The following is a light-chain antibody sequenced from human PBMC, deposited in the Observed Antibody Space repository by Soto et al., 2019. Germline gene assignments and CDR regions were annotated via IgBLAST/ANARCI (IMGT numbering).Light chain of an antibody. Sequence: QSALTQPASVSGSPGQSITISCTGTSSDVGGYDYVSWYQQHPGKVPKLIIYEVSDRPSGISYRFSGSKSGNTASLTISGLQPEDEADYYCQSYDSGVTGSVFGTGTKLTVL. CDR1: SSDVGGYDY. V-gene: IGLV2-14*01. CDR3: QSYDSGVTGSV. J-gene: IGLJ1*01. CDR2: EVS.